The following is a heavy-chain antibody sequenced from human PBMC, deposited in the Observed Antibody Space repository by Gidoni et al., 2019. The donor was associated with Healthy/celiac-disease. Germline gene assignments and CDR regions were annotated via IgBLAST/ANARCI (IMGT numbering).Heavy chain of an antibody. CDR1: GFTSSSYA. CDR3: ARVANDYGDYYFDY. D-gene: IGHD4-17*01. CDR2: ISYDGSNK. V-gene: IGHV3-30-3*01. Sequence: QVQLVESGGGVVQPGRSLRLSCAASGFTSSSYAMHWVRQAPGKGLEWVAVISYDGSNKYYADSVKGRFTISRDNSKNTLYLQMNSLRAEDTAVYYCARVANDYGDYYFDYWGQGTLVTVSS. J-gene: IGHJ4*02.